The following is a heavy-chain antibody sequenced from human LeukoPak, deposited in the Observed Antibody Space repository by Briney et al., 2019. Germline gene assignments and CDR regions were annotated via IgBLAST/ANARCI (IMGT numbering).Heavy chain of an antibody. D-gene: IGHD3-22*01. CDR1: GFTFSSYS. V-gene: IGHV3-21*01. CDR3: ARAAGDSSGYYHESYYFDY. CDR2: ISSSSSYI. Sequence: GGSLRLSCAASGFTFSSYSMYWVRQAPGKGLEWVSSISSSSSYIYYADSVKGRFTISRDNAKNSLYLQMNSLRAEDTAVYYCARAAGDSSGYYHESYYFDYWGQGTLVTVSS. J-gene: IGHJ4*02.